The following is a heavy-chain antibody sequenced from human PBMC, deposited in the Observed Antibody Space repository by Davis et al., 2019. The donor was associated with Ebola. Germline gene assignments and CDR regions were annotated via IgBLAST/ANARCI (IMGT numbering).Heavy chain of an antibody. Sequence: MPSETLSLTCSVSGGSMRSSSYYWGWIRQSPGTGLEWIGSIYSSGSIYYNPSLKSRVTIVEDTSKNQFSLQVTSVTAADTAVYYCVRPTDCSGGSCYFDCWGQGTLVIVSS. CDR2: IYSSGSI. CDR3: VRPTDCSGGSCYFDC. J-gene: IGHJ4*02. CDR1: GGSMRSSSYY. V-gene: IGHV4-39*01. D-gene: IGHD2-15*01.